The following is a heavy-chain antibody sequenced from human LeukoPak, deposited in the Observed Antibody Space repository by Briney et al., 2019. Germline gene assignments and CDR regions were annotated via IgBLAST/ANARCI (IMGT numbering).Heavy chain of an antibody. V-gene: IGHV3-23*01. D-gene: IGHD3-10*01. CDR3: AKLLVITRVRGAPPSY. CDR1: GFTFSSYA. J-gene: IGHJ4*02. CDR2: ISGSGGST. Sequence: PGGSLRLSCAASGFTFSSYAMSWVRQAPGKGLEWVSAISGSGGSTYYADSVKGRFTISRDNSKNTLYLQMNSLRAEDTAVYYCAKLLVITRVRGAPPSYWGQGPLVTVSA.